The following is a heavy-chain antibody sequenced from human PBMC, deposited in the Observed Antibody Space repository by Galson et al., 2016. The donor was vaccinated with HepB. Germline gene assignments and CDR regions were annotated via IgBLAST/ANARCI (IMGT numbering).Heavy chain of an antibody. CDR2: IKLDGSEK. J-gene: IGHJ4*02. D-gene: IGHD3-10*01. V-gene: IGHV3-7*01. CDR3: SGGSYFDY. CDR1: GFTFSNYW. Sequence: SLRLSCAASGFTFSNYWMAWIRQAPGKGLEWVVNIKLDGSEKNYEDSVKGRFTISRDNAKNSLYLQMNSLRAEDTAVYYCSGGSYFDYWGQGTLVTVSS.